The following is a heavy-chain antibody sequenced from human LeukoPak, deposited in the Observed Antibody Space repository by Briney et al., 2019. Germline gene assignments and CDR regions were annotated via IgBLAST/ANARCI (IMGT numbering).Heavy chain of an antibody. J-gene: IGHJ6*02. V-gene: IGHV4-39*07. D-gene: IGHD6-13*01. CDR1: GGSISSSSYY. CDR2: IYYSGST. CDR3: AREMLAAAEFYYYYYGMDV. Sequence: SETLSLTCTVSGGSISSSSYYWGWIRQPPGKGLEWIGSIYYSGSTYYNPSLKSRVTISVDTSKNQFSLKLSSVTAADTAVYYCAREMLAAAEFYYYYYGMDVWGQGTTVTVSS.